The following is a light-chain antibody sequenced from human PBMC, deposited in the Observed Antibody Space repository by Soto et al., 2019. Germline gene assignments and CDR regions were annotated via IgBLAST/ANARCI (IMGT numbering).Light chain of an antibody. CDR2: VAS. J-gene: IGKJ4*01. Sequence: DLPMTQSPSSLSASVGDRVTITCRASQGIRNDLAWYQEKPGKAPKRLIYVASRLQSGVPSRFSGSGSGTEFTLTISSLQPEDSATYYCLQQNSYPLTFGGGTKVEIK. CDR1: QGIRND. CDR3: LQQNSYPLT. V-gene: IGKV1-17*01.